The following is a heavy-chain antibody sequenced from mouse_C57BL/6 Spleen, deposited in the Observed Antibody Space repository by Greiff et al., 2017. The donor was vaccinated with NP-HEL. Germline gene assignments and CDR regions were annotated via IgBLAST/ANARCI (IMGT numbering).Heavy chain of an antibody. CDR3: ARGGFITTSGWYFDV. V-gene: IGHV1-50*01. CDR2: IDPSDSYT. Sequence: QVQLQQPGAELVKPGASVKLSCKASGYTFTSYWMQWVKQRPGQGLEWIGEIDPSDSYTNYNQKFKGKATLTVDTSSSTAYMQLSSLTSEDSAVYYCARGGFITTSGWYFDVWGTGTTVTVSS. J-gene: IGHJ1*03. CDR1: GYTFTSYW. D-gene: IGHD1-1*01.